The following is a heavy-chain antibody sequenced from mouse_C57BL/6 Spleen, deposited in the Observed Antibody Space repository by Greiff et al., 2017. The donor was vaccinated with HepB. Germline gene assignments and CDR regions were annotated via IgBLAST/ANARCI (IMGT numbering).Heavy chain of an antibody. D-gene: IGHD2-4*01. Sequence: EVKVVESGGGLVKPGGSLKLSCAASGFTFSDYGMHWVRQAPEKGLEWVAYISSGSSTIYYADTVKGRFTISRDNAKNTLFLQMTSLRSEDTAMYYCARGRDYPLGYFDVWGTVTTVTVSS. CDR1: GFTFSDYG. CDR3: ARGRDYPLGYFDV. J-gene: IGHJ1*03. CDR2: ISSGSSTI. V-gene: IGHV5-17*01.